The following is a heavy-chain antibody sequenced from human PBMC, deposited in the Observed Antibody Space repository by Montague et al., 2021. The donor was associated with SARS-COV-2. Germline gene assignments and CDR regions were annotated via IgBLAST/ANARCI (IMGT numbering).Heavy chain of an antibody. Sequence: SLRLSCAASGFIFSSYEMNWVRQAPGKGLVWISYISSSGGGSTKHYTDSVKGRFTISRDNAKNSLYLQMNSLRVEDTAIYYCARDRDWDDWCGMDVWGQGTTVTVSS. J-gene: IGHJ6*02. CDR1: GFIFSSYE. CDR2: ISSSGGGSTK. D-gene: IGHD2-21*01. V-gene: IGHV3-48*03. CDR3: ARDRDWDDWCGMDV.